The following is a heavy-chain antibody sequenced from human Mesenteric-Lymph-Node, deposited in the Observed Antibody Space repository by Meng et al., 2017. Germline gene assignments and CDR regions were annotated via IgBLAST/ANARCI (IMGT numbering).Heavy chain of an antibody. Sequence: GGSLRLSCAASGFTFSSYEMNWVRQAPGKGLEWVSYISSSGSTIYYADSVKGRFTISRDNAKNSLYLQMNSLRAVDTAVYYCAREGLLIYYYDSSGYYRKAYYYGMDVWGQGTTVTVSS. CDR2: ISSSGSTI. CDR3: AREGLLIYYYDSSGYYRKAYYYGMDV. V-gene: IGHV3-48*03. J-gene: IGHJ6*02. CDR1: GFTFSSYE. D-gene: IGHD3-22*01.